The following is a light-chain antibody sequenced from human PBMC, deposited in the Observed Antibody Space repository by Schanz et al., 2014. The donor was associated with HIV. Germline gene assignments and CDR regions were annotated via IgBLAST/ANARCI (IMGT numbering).Light chain of an antibody. V-gene: IGLV1-44*01. Sequence: QSVLTQPPSASGTPGQRVTISCSVSRSNIGSNAVNWFQQLPGTAPKLLIYNSYHRPSGVPDRFSGSGSGTSASLAISGLQSDDEGDYYCATWVDSLNGWVFGGGTKLTVL. CDR3: ATWVDSLNGWV. CDR1: RSNIGSNA. CDR2: NSY. J-gene: IGLJ3*02.